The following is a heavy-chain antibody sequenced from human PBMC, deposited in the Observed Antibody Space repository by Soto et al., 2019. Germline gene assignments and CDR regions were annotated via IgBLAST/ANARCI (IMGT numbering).Heavy chain of an antibody. Sequence: PGGSLRLSCAASGFTFSSYAMSWVRQAPGKGLEWVSAISGSGGSTYYADTVKGRFTISRDNSKNTLYLQMNSLRAEDTAVYYCAKNVLRYFDWSKDAFDIWGQGTMVTVSS. CDR2: ISGSGGST. CDR1: GFTFSSYA. CDR3: AKNVLRYFDWSKDAFDI. J-gene: IGHJ3*02. D-gene: IGHD3-9*01. V-gene: IGHV3-23*01.